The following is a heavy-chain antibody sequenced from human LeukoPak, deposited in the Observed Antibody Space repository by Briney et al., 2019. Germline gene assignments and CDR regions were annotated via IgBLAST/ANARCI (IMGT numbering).Heavy chain of an antibody. Sequence: GRSLRLSCAASGFTFSSYGMHWVRQAPGKGLEWVAVISYDGGNKYYADSVKGRFTISRDNSKNTLYLQMNSLRAEDTAVYYCAKDLRVWGATAPFDYWGQGTLVTVSS. V-gene: IGHV3-30*18. CDR2: ISYDGGNK. J-gene: IGHJ4*02. CDR3: AKDLRVWGATAPFDY. D-gene: IGHD1-26*01. CDR1: GFTFSSYG.